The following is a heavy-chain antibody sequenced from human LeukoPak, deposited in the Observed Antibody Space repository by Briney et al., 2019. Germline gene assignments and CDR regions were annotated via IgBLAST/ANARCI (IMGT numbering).Heavy chain of an antibody. CDR3: ARESAAATFDY. D-gene: IGHD6-13*01. J-gene: IGHJ4*02. CDR2: ISSSSSYI. Sequence: PGGSLRLSCAASGFTFSLYAMNWVRQAPGKGLEWVSSISSSSSYIYYADSVKGRFTISRDNAKNSLYLQMNSLRAEDTAVYYCARESAAATFDYWGQGTLVTVSS. V-gene: IGHV3-21*01. CDR1: GFTFSLYA.